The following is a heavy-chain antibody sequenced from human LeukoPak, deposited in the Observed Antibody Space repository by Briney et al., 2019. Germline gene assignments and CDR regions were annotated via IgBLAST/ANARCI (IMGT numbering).Heavy chain of an antibody. J-gene: IGHJ4*02. D-gene: IGHD5-18*01. CDR2: IDPDGTRT. Sequence: GGSLRLSCAASGFTFSGDWMHWVRQAPGKGLVWVSRIDPDGTRTSNADSVEGRFTTSRDNAKNTLYLKMNSLRAEDTAVYNCVRDRAYGYGLDYWGQGILVTVSS. CDR3: VRDRAYGYGLDY. V-gene: IGHV3-74*01. CDR1: GFTFSGDW.